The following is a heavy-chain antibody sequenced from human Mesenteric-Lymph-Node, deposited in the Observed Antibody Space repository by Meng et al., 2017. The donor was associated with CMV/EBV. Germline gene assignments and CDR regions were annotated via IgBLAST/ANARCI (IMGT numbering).Heavy chain of an antibody. CDR2: INPNSGDT. V-gene: IGHV1-2*02. CDR1: GYTFTGYY. CDR3: ARGRYCANGVCTEDHNYFGP. Sequence: ASVKVSCKPSGYTFTGYYMHWVRQAPGQGLEWMGWINPNSGDTNYAQKFQGRVTMTRDTSISTAYMELSRLRSDDTAVYYCARGRYCANGVCTEDHNYFGPWGQGTLVTVSS. D-gene: IGHD2-8*01. J-gene: IGHJ5*02.